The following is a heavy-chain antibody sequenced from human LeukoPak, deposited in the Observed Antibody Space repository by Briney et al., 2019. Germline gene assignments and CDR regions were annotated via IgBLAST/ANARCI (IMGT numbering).Heavy chain of an antibody. V-gene: IGHV5-51*01. CDR2: IYPADSDT. J-gene: IGHJ3*02. D-gene: IGHD3-10*01. CDR3: AGGLRGSGSSYTQFVAFDI. Sequence: GASLKISCKGSGYSFTSYWIFWVRQIPGKGLEWMGIIYPADSDTRYSPSFQDQVTISADKSISTAYLQWSILKASDTSMYYCAGGLRGSGSSYTQFVAFDIWGQGTMVTVSS. CDR1: GYSFTSYW.